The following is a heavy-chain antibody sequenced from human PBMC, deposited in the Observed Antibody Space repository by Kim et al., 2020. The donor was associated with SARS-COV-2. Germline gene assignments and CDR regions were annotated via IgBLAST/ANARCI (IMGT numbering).Heavy chain of an antibody. Sequence: NDNPSLKSRVTISVDTSKNQFSLTLSAVTAADTAVYYCARYAYYYYGMDVWGQGTTVTVSS. V-gene: IGHV4-34*01. CDR3: ARYAYYYYGMDV. J-gene: IGHJ6*02.